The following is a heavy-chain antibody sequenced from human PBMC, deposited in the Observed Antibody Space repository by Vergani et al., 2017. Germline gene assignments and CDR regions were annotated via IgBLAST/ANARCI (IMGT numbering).Heavy chain of an antibody. V-gene: IGHV3-20*04. J-gene: IGHJ4*02. D-gene: IGHD6-19*01. CDR1: GFTFDDYG. CDR3: AKASGLAVADYIDY. CDR2: INWNGGST. Sequence: EVQLVESGGGVVRPGGFLRLSCAASGFTFDDYGMSWVRQAPGKGLEWVSGINWNGGSTGYADSVKGRFTISRDNDKNSLYLQMNSLRAEDTALYYCAKASGLAVADYIDYWGQGTLVTVSS.